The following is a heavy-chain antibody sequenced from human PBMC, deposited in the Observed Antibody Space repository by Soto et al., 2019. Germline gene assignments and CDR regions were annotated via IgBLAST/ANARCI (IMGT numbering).Heavy chain of an antibody. CDR3: VRDGYCITTSCYGKWFDP. D-gene: IGHD2-2*03. J-gene: IGHJ5*02. Sequence: EVQLVESGGGLVQPGGSLRLSCAASGFTFSTYWMHWIRQVQGKGLEWVSRINSDASHTYYADSVKGRFTISRDNAKNTLHLEMNSLRAEDTAVYYCVRDGYCITTSCYGKWFDPWGQGTLVTVSS. CDR1: GFTFSTYW. V-gene: IGHV3-74*01. CDR2: INSDASHT.